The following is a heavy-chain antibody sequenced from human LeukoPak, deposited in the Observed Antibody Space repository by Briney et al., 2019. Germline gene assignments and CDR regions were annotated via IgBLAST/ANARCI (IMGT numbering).Heavy chain of an antibody. CDR2: INNVASHI. CDR3: TRDATYYLRYGYFDY. J-gene: IGHJ4*02. CDR1: GFSIRSSA. D-gene: IGHD2/OR15-2a*01. V-gene: IGHV3-21*01. Sequence: GGSLSLSCAASGFSIRSSAMNWVRQAPGKGLEWVSSINNVASHIYYAGSVRGRFTISRDNAKNSVHLQMNSLRAEDTAVYYCTRDATYYLRYGYFDYWGQGTLVTVSS.